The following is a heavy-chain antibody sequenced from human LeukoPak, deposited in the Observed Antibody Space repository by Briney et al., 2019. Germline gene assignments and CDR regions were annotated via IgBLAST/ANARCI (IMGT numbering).Heavy chain of an antibody. J-gene: IGHJ6*02. CDR1: GFTFSSYD. V-gene: IGHV3-23*01. D-gene: IGHD2-15*01. Sequence: GGSLTLSCAASGFTFSSYDMSWVRQAPGKGREWVSAISGSGGSTYYADSVKGRFTISRDNSKNTLYLQMNSLRAEETAVYYCAKGGGGYCSGGSCYSYYYYYGMDVWGRGTTVTVSS. CDR2: ISGSGGST. CDR3: AKGGGGYCSGGSCYSYYYYYGMDV.